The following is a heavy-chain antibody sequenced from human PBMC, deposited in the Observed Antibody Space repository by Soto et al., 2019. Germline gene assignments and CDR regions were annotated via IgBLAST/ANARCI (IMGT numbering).Heavy chain of an antibody. CDR1: GGSISSGGYY. CDR3: ARDRVEMATILDYYYYGMDV. V-gene: IGHV4-31*03. J-gene: IGHJ6*02. D-gene: IGHD2-21*01. Sequence: QVQLQESGPGLVKPSQTLSLTCTVSGGSISSGGYYWSWIRQHPGKGLEWIGYIYYSGSTYYNPSLKRRVTISVDTSKNQFSLKLSSVTDADTAVYYCARDRVEMATILDYYYYGMDVWGQGTTVTVSS. CDR2: IYYSGST.